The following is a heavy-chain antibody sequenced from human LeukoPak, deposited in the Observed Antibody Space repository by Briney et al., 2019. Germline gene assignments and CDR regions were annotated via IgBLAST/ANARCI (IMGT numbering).Heavy chain of an antibody. Sequence: PSETLSLTCTVSGGSISSSSYYWGWIRQPPGKGLEWIGSLSYSGSTYYNPSLKSRVTISVDTSKNQFSLKLSSVTAADTAVYYCARHVGYDFWSGYLEAYYYYYMDVWGKGTTVTVSS. D-gene: IGHD3-3*01. V-gene: IGHV4-39*01. J-gene: IGHJ6*03. CDR1: GGSISSSSYY. CDR2: LSYSGST. CDR3: ARHVGYDFWSGYLEAYYYYYMDV.